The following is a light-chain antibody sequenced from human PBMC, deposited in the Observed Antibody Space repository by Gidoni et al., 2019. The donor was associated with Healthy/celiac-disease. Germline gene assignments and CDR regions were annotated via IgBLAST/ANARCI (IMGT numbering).Light chain of an antibody. CDR1: QSVSSY. CDR3: QQRSNWLT. CDR2: DAS. J-gene: IGKJ4*01. V-gene: IGKV3-11*01. Sequence: EIVLTHSPATLSLSPGERATLPCMASQSVSSYLAWYQQKPGQAARLLIYDASNRATGIPARFSGSGSGTDFTLTISSLEPEDFAVYYCQQRSNWLTFGGGTKVEIK.